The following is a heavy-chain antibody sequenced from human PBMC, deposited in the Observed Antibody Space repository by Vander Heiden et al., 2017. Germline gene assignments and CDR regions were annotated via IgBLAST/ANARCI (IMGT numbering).Heavy chain of an antibody. V-gene: IGHV3-30-3*01. D-gene: IGHD6-19*01. CDR3: ARLAVAGRTFDY. Sequence: QVQLVESGGGVVQPGRSLRLSCAASGFTFSSYAMHWVRQAPGKGLEWVAVISYDGSNKYYADSVKGRFTISRDNSKNTLYLQMNSLRAEDTAVYYCARLAVAGRTFDYWGQGTLVTVSS. J-gene: IGHJ4*02. CDR2: ISYDGSNK. CDR1: GFTFSSYA.